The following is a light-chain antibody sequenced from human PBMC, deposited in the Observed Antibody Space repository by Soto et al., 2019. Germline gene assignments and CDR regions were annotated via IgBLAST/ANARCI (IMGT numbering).Light chain of an antibody. V-gene: IGKV3D-7*01. CDR3: QQYHNLWT. Sequence: IVLTQSPGTLSLSPWERATLSCRASQSVSSSYLAWYQQKPGQAPRLLIYRASTRATGTPARFSGSGSGTEFTLTITSLQSEDFALYYCQQYHNLWTFGQGTKVDIK. CDR2: RAS. J-gene: IGKJ1*01. CDR1: QSVSSSY.